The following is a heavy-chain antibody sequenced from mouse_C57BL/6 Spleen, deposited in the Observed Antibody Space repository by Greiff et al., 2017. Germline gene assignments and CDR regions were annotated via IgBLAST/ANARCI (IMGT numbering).Heavy chain of an antibody. Sequence: QVQLKQPGAELVRPGSSVKLSCKASGYTYTSYWMHWVKQRPIQGLEWIGNIDPSDSETHYNQKFKDKATLTVDKSSSTAYMQLSSLTSEDSAVYYCARGDSNYHYYAMDYWGQGTSVTVSS. J-gene: IGHJ4*01. V-gene: IGHV1-52*01. CDR3: ARGDSNYHYYAMDY. D-gene: IGHD2-5*01. CDR1: GYTYTSYW. CDR2: IDPSDSET.